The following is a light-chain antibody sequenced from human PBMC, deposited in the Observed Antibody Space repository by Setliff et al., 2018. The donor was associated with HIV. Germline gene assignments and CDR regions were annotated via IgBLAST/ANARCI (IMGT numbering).Light chain of an antibody. V-gene: IGLV2-23*02. J-gene: IGLJ1*01. CDR2: EVT. CDR1: SSDIGSYDL. CDR3: CPHAGSGTYI. Sequence: QSVLTKPASVSGSPGQSITISCTGTSSDIGSYDLVSWFKQHPGKAPKAIIYEVTKRPSGVSNRFSGSKSGNTASLTISGLQAEDEADYFCCPHAGSGTYIFATGTKVTVL.